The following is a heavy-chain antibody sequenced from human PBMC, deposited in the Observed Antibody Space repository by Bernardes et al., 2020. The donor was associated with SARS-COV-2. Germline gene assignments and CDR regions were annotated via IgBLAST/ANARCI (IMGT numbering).Heavy chain of an antibody. CDR2: ISDGGGST. Sequence: GGSLRLSCAASGFIFSSYAMSWVRQAPGKGLEWVSAISDGGGSTYYADSVKGRFAISRDDSKSTPYLHLNSLRDEDTAVYFCVLGSGRYYLDSWGQGTLVTVSS. D-gene: IGHD3-16*01. CDR1: GFIFSSYA. CDR3: VLGSGRYYLDS. J-gene: IGHJ4*02. V-gene: IGHV3-23*01.